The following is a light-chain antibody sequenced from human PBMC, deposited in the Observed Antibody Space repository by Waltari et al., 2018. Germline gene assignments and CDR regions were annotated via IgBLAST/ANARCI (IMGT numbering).Light chain of an antibody. CDR2: DNN. V-gene: IGLV1-51*01. CDR1: SSNIGDKY. Sequence: QSVLTQPPSVSAAPGQKVTIPCSGNSSNIGDKYVSWYQQFPGTAPKMIIYDNNKRPSGIPDRFSGSWSGTSATLGITGLQTGDEADYYCGTWDSSLSSWVFGGGTKLAV. CDR3: GTWDSSLSSWV. J-gene: IGLJ3*02.